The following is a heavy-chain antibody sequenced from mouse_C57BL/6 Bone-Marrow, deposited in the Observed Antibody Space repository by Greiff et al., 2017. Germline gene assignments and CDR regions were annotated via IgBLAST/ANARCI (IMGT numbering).Heavy chain of an antibody. V-gene: IGHV1-64*01. Sequence: VQLQQPGAELVKPGASVKLSCKASGYTFTSYWMHWVKQRHGQGLEWIGMIHPNSGSTNYNEKFKSKATLTVAKSSSPAYMQLRILPSADSAVYYCARWLLRAMDYWGPGTSVTVSS. J-gene: IGHJ4*01. CDR1: GYTFTSYW. D-gene: IGHD2-3*01. CDR2: IHPNSGST. CDR3: ARWLLRAMDY.